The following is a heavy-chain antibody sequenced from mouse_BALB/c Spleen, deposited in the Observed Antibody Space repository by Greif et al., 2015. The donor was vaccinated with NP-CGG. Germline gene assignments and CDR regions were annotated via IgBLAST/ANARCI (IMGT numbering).Heavy chain of an antibody. CDR3: ARSDYYGNAMDY. CDR1: GYTFTSYW. J-gene: IGHJ4*01. Sequence: VQLQQSGAELVKPGASVKLSCKASGYTFTSYWMHWVKQRPGQGLEWIGEIDPSDSYTNYNQKFKGKATLTVDKSSSTAYMQLSSLTSEDSAVYYCARSDYYGNAMDYWGQGTSVTVSS. D-gene: IGHD2-1*01. CDR2: IDPSDSYT. V-gene: IGHV1-69*02.